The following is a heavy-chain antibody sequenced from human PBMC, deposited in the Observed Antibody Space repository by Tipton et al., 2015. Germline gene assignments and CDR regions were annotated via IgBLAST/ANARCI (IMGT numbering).Heavy chain of an antibody. Sequence: TLSLTCTVSVGSISSSSYYWGWIRQPPGKGLEWVGGIYYSGSTYYNPSLKRRVTISVDTSKNQSSLNLRSVTAAVTAVYYCARDGAGYYDSSGSPQGAFDIWGQGTMVTASS. V-gene: IGHV4-39*07. J-gene: IGHJ3*02. CDR3: ARDGAGYYDSSGSPQGAFDI. D-gene: IGHD3-22*01. CDR1: VGSISSSSYY. CDR2: IYYSGST.